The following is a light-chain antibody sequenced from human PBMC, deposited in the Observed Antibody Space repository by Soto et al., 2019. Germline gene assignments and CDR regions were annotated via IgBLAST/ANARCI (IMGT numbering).Light chain of an antibody. CDR1: SSDVGGYKY. CDR3: CSYAGRYTYV. V-gene: IGLV2-11*01. J-gene: IGLJ1*01. CDR2: DVS. Sequence: QSALTQPRSVSGSPGQSVTISCTGTSSDVGGYKYVSWFQQHLGKAPKLMIYDVSQRPSGVPDRFSGSKSGNTASLTISGLQAEDEADYYCCSYAGRYTYVFGTGTKLTVL.